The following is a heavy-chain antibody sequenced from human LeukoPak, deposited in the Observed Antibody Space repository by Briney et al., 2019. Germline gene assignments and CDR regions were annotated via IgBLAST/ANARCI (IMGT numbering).Heavy chain of an antibody. Sequence: ASVKVSCKASGYTFTSYAMHWVRQAPGQRLEWMGWINAGNGNTKYSQKFQGRVTITRDTSASTAYMELSSLRSEDTAVYYCARDYYGSGSYLYYYYGMNVWGQGTTVTVPS. CDR1: GYTFTSYA. V-gene: IGHV1-3*01. CDR3: ARDYYGSGSYLYYYYGMNV. D-gene: IGHD3-10*01. J-gene: IGHJ6*02. CDR2: INAGNGNT.